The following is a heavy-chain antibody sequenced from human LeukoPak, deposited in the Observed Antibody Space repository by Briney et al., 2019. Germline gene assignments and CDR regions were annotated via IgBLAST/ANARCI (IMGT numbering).Heavy chain of an antibody. Sequence: SETLSLTCSVPGGSISSGDYWSWIRQHPGKGLEWIGFIYYSGTTYYNSSLKSRLTISVDTSKNQFSLKLSSVTAADTAVYYCARGCYFGSGSVWFDPWGQGTLVTVSS. CDR3: ARGCYFGSGSVWFDP. CDR1: GGSISSGDY. D-gene: IGHD3-10*01. J-gene: IGHJ5*02. V-gene: IGHV4-31*03. CDR2: IYYSGTT.